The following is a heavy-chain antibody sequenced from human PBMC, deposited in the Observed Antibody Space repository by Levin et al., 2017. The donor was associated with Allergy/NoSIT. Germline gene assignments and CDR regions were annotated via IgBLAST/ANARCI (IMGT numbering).Heavy chain of an antibody. CDR2: ISSDGSSA. CDR1: GFTFSSYW. CDR3: TSMRLNGRT. Sequence: LSLTCAASGFTFSSYWMYWVRQAPGKGLVCVSRISSDGSSATYADSVKGRFSISRDNAKNTLFLQMNSLRADDTAVYYCTSMRLNGRTWGQGTLVTVSS. J-gene: IGHJ5*02. V-gene: IGHV3-74*03. D-gene: IGHD1-14*01.